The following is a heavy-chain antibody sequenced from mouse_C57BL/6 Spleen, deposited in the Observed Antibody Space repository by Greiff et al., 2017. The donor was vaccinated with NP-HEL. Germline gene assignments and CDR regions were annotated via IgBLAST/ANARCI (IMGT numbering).Heavy chain of an antibody. D-gene: IGHD1-1*01. J-gene: IGHJ1*03. CDR2: IHPNSGST. Sequence: QVQLQQPGAELVKPGASVKLSCKASGYTFTSYWMHWVKQRPGQGLEWIGMIHPNSGSTNYNEKFKSKATLTVDKSSSTAYMQLSSLTSEDSAVYYCARELGYGSSYDWYFDVWGTGTTVTVSS. CDR1: GYTFTSYW. CDR3: ARELGYGSSYDWYFDV. V-gene: IGHV1-64*01.